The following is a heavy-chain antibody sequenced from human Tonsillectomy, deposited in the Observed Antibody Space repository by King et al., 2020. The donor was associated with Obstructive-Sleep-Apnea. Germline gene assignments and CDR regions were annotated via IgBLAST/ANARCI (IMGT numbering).Heavy chain of an antibody. D-gene: IGHD2-21*02. J-gene: IGHJ4*02. CDR2: IYYTGST. CDR3: ASTRQYTPGQSPVDCHY. CDR1: GDSVSSSHYF. V-gene: IGHV4-39*01. Sequence: LQLQESGPGLVKPSETLSLTCTVSGDSVSSSHYFWGWIRQAPGRGLEWIGIIYYTGSTYYTPSLKSRVIISVDTSKNKFYLKLSAVTAAHTAVYYCASTRQYTPGQSPVDCHYWGQGTRVTVSS.